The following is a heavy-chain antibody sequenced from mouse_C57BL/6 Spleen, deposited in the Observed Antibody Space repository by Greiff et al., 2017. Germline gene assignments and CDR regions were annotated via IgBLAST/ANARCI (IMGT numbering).Heavy chain of an antibody. CDR2: IYPRSGNT. Sequence: QVQLKQSGAELARPGASVKLSCKASGYTFTSYGISWVKQRTGQGLEWIGEIYPRSGNTYYNEKFKGKAKLTADKSSSTAYMELRSLTSEDSAVYFCAYGGSSGSPAMDYWGQGTSVTVSS. J-gene: IGHJ4*01. D-gene: IGHD3-2*02. CDR1: GYTFTSYG. CDR3: AYGGSSGSPAMDY. V-gene: IGHV1-81*01.